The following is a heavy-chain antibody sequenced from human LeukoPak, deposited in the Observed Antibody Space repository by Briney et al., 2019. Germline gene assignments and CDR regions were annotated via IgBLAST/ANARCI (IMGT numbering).Heavy chain of an antibody. Sequence: ASVKVSCKASAYTFTGYYMHWVRQAPGQGLEWMGWINPNSGGTNYAQKFQGRVTMTRDTSISTAYMELSRLRSDDTAVYYCARVRARTACYDYWGQGILVTVSS. V-gene: IGHV1-2*02. CDR2: INPNSGGT. J-gene: IGHJ4*02. D-gene: IGHD2-21*01. CDR1: AYTFTGYY. CDR3: ARVRARTACYDY.